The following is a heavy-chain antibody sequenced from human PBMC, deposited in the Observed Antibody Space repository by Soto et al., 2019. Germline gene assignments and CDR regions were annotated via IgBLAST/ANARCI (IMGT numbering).Heavy chain of an antibody. D-gene: IGHD2-2*01. Sequence: QVQLVQSGAEVKKTGSSVKVSCKASGGTFSSYAISWVRQAPGQGLEWMGGIIPIFGTANYAQKFQGIVTMTADESTSTAYMELSSLRSEDTAVYYCARVLLGYCSSTSCPSGDWFDPWGQGTLVTVSS. CDR3: ARVLLGYCSSTSCPSGDWFDP. J-gene: IGHJ5*02. CDR1: GGTFSSYA. CDR2: IIPIFGTA. V-gene: IGHV1-69*01.